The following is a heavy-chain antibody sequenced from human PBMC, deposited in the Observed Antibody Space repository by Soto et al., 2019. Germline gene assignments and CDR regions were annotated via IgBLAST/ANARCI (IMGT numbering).Heavy chain of an antibody. D-gene: IGHD3-3*01. CDR2: ISCDGSNK. CDR3: ARDYTARLEGEREWLLPTYYFDY. Sequence: PGGSLRLSCAASGFTFSSYAMHWVRQAPGKGLEWVAVISCDGSNKYYADSVKGRFTISRDNSKNTLYLQMNSLRAEDTAVYYCARDYTARLEGEREWLLPTYYFDYWGQGTLVTVSS. CDR1: GFTFSSYA. V-gene: IGHV3-30-3*01. J-gene: IGHJ4*02.